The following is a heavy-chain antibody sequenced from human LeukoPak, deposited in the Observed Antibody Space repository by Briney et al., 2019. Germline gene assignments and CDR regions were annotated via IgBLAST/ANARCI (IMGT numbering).Heavy chain of an antibody. Sequence: ASVKVSCKASRYTFTTYSLHWVRQAPGQGLEWMGWINTNTGSPTYAQGFTGRFVFSLDTSVSTAILQINSLEAEDTAVYYCARKQVEPDRYFDYWGQGTLVTVSS. CDR3: ARKQVEPDRYFDY. CDR2: INTNTGSP. V-gene: IGHV7-4-1*02. CDR1: RYTFTTYS. D-gene: IGHD6-6*01. J-gene: IGHJ4*02.